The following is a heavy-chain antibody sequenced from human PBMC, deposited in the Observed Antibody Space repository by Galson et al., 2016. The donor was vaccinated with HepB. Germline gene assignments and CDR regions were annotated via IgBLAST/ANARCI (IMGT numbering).Heavy chain of an antibody. V-gene: IGHV1-8*01. CDR3: ARETGDIAVTMTY. D-gene: IGHD4-17*01. J-gene: IGHJ4*02. CDR1: GYTFSNYD. CDR2: MNSKNGDT. Sequence: SVKVSCKASGYTFSNYDMNWVRQATGQGLEWMGLMNSKNGDTGYAQKFQGRITMTMDTSISTAYLELSSLGSDDTAVYYCARETGDIAVTMTYWGQGTLVTVAS.